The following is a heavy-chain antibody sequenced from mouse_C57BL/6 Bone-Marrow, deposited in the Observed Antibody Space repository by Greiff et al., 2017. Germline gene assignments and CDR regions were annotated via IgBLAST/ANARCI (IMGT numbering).Heavy chain of an antibody. D-gene: IGHD1-1*01. CDR1: GYTFTDYV. J-gene: IGHJ4*01. CDR2: ISTYYGDA. V-gene: IGHV1-67*01. Sequence: QVQLKQSGPELVRPGVSVKISCKGSGYTFTDYVMHWVKQSHAKSLEWIGVISTYYGDASYNQKFKDKATMTVDKSSSTAYMELARLTSEDSAVYYCARSGISIYYYGSSYYAMDYWGQGTSVTVSS. CDR3: ARSGISIYYYGSSYYAMDY.